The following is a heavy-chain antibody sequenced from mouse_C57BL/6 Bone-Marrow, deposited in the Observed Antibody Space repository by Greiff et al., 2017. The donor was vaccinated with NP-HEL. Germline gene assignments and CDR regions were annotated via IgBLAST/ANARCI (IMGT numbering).Heavy chain of an antibody. Sequence: QVQLQQPGAELVKPGASVKMSCKASGYTFTSYWITWVKQRPGQGLEWIGDIYPGSGSTNYNAKFKSKATLTVDTSSSTAYMQLSSLTSEDSAVYYCARGSDGSSYSYAMDYWGQGTSVTVSS. CDR3: ARGSDGSSYSYAMDY. CDR2: IYPGSGST. CDR1: GYTFTSYW. D-gene: IGHD1-1*01. V-gene: IGHV1-55*01. J-gene: IGHJ4*01.